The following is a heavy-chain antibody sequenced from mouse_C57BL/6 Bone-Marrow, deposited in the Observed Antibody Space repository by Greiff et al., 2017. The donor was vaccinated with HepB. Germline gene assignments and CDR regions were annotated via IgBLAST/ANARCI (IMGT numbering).Heavy chain of an antibody. CDR3: AGYYAMDY. V-gene: IGHV1-64*01. CDR1: GYTFTSYW. Sequence: QVHVKQPGAELVKPGASVKLSCKASGYTFTSYWMHWVKQRPGQGLEWIGMIHPNSGSTNYNEKFKSKATLTVDKSSSTAYMQLSSLTSEDSAVYYGAGYYAMDYWGQGTSVTVSS. CDR2: IHPNSGST. J-gene: IGHJ4*01.